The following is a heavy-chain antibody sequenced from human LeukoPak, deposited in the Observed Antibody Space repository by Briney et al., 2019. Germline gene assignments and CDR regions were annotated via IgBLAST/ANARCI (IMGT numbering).Heavy chain of an antibody. CDR2: IYGGGST. D-gene: IGHD2-2*01. J-gene: IGHJ6*02. CDR1: GFTVSSNY. CDR3: ARDRVVPAAMLGYYYYYGMDV. Sequence: GGSLRLSCAASGFTVSSNYMSWVRQAPGKGLEWVSVIYGGGSTYYADSAKGRFTISRDNSKNTLYLQMNSLRAEDTAVYYCARDRVVPAAMLGYYYYYGMDVWGQGTTVTVSS. V-gene: IGHV3-66*01.